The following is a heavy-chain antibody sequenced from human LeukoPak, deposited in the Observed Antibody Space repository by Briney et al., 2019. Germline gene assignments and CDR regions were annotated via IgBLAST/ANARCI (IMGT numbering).Heavy chain of an antibody. CDR2: INPTGGST. D-gene: IGHD3-22*01. Sequence: ASVKVSCKASGYTFSSYYIHWVRQAPGQGLEWMGIINPTGGSTSYAQKFQGRVTMTRDTSTSTVYMELSSQRSEDTAVYYCAREQYYSDSSGYSTLFDYWGQGTLVTVSS. CDR3: AREQYYSDSSGYSTLFDY. CDR1: GYTFSSYY. J-gene: IGHJ4*02. V-gene: IGHV1-46*01.